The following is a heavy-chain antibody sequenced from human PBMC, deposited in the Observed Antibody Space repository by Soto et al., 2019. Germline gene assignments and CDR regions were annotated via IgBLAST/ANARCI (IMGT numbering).Heavy chain of an antibody. D-gene: IGHD2-2*01. CDR2: INHSGST. V-gene: IGHV4-34*01. J-gene: IGHJ4*02. CDR1: GGSFSGYY. CDR3: ARGRGNIVVVPAAPYGDY. Sequence: QVQLQQWGAGLLKPSETLSLTCAVYGGSFSGYYWSWIRQPPGKGLEWIGEINHSGSTNYNPSLKSRVTISVDPSKNQFSLKLSSVPAADTAVYYCARGRGNIVVVPAAPYGDYWGQGTLVTVSS.